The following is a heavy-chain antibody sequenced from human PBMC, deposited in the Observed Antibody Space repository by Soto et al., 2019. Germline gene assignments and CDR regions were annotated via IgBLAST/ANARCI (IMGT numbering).Heavy chain of an antibody. Sequence: SETLSLTCAVYGGSFSGYYWNWIRQPPGKGLEWIGEINHSGSTNYNPSLKSRVTISVDRSKNQFSLKLSSVTAADTAVYYCAKDGGEHDDRNLHHHIYGMDVWGQGTTVTVSS. CDR3: AKDGGEHDDRNLHHHIYGMDV. J-gene: IGHJ6*02. CDR1: GGSFSGYY. D-gene: IGHD4-4*01. V-gene: IGHV4-34*01. CDR2: INHSGST.